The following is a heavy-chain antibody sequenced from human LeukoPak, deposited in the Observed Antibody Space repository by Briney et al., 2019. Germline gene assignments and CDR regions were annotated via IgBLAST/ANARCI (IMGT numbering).Heavy chain of an antibody. V-gene: IGHV3-48*01. D-gene: IGHD1-26*01. J-gene: IGHJ4*02. Sequence: PGGSLTLSCAASGFTFNSYSMNWVRQAPGKGLEWVSYITSSSGTIYYADSVKGRFTISRDNAKNSLYLQMNSLRAEDTAVYYCARAGGSYQVFDYWGQGTLVTVSS. CDR2: ITSSSGTI. CDR1: GFTFNSYS. CDR3: ARAGGSYQVFDY.